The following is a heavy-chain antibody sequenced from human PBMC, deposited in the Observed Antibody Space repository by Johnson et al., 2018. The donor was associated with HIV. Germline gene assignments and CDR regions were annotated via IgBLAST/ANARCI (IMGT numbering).Heavy chain of an antibody. CDR3: ARRNAGGAFDI. Sequence: VQLVESGGGLVQPGGSLRLSCAASGFIFSSYDMHWVRQATGRGLEWVSGIGTAGDTYYPGSVKGRFTISRENAKNTLYLQMNSLRAEDTAVYYCARRNAGGAFDIWGQGTMVTVSS. J-gene: IGHJ3*02. D-gene: IGHD2-2*01. CDR1: GFIFSSYD. CDR2: IGTAGDT. V-gene: IGHV3-13*01.